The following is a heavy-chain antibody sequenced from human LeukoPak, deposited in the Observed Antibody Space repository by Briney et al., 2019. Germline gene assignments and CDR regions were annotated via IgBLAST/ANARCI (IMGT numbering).Heavy chain of an antibody. V-gene: IGHV1-69*04. Sequence: SVKVSCEASGGTFSSYAISWVRQAPGQGLEWMGRIIPIFGIANYAQKFQGRVTITADKSTSTAYMELSSLRSEDTAVYYCARDRTYYYDRVSPEDAFDIWGQGTMVTVSS. D-gene: IGHD3-22*01. CDR3: ARDRTYYYDRVSPEDAFDI. J-gene: IGHJ3*02. CDR1: GGTFSSYA. CDR2: IIPIFGIA.